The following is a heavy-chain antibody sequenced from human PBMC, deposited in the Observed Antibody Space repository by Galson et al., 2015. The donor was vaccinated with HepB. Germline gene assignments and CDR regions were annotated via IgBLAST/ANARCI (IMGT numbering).Heavy chain of an antibody. J-gene: IGHJ1*01. CDR1: GFTFDDYT. Sequence: SLRLSCAASGFTFDDYTMHWVRQAPEKGLEWVSLISWDGGSTYYADSVKGRFTISRDNSKNSLYLQMNSLRTEDTALYYCAKDLANTAMAGPQEHWGQGTLVTVSS. CDR3: AKDLANTAMAGPQEH. V-gene: IGHV3-43*01. D-gene: IGHD5-18*01. CDR2: ISWDGGST.